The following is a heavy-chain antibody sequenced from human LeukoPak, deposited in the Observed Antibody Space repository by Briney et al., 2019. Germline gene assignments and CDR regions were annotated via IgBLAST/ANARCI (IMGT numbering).Heavy chain of an antibody. J-gene: IGHJ4*02. V-gene: IGHV5-51*03. CDR2: IYPGDSDT. Sequence: PGESLKISCKGSGYSFANYWIGWVRQMPGKGLEWMGIIYPGDSDTRYSPSFQGQVTISADKFTSTAYLQWSSLKASDTAMYYCARLESGSYFPYYFDYWGQGTLVTVSS. CDR1: GYSFANYW. CDR3: ARLESGSYFPYYFDY. D-gene: IGHD3-10*01.